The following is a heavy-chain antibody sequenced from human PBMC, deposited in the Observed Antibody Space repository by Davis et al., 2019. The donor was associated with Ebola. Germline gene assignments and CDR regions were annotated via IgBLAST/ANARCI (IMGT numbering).Heavy chain of an antibody. CDR3: ARRAGFHFYSGMDV. J-gene: IGHJ6*04. CDR2: IFYSGST. V-gene: IGHV4-34*09. D-gene: IGHD3-10*01. Sequence: SETLSLTCAVYGGSFSGYYWSCIRQPPGKGLDWIGHIFYSGSTYYNPSLKSRVTISLDTSKNQFSLSLRSVTAADTAVYYCARRAGFHFYSGMDVWGKGTTVIVSS. CDR1: GGSFSGYY.